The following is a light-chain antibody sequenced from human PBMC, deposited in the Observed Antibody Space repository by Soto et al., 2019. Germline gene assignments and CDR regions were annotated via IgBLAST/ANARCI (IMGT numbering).Light chain of an antibody. V-gene: IGLV7-43*01. CDR3: LLYFGGPWV. CDR1: TGAVTSGYY. J-gene: IGLJ3*02. Sequence: QPVVTQEPSLTVSPGGTVTLTCASSTGAVTSGYYPNWFQQKPGQAPRPLIYSTSNKHSWTPARFSGSLLGGKAALTLSGVQPEDEAEYYCLLYFGGPWVFGGGTKLTVL. CDR2: STS.